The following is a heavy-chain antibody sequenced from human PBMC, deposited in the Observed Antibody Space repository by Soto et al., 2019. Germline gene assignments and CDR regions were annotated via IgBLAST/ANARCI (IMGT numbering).Heavy chain of an antibody. CDR2: ISHSGTYT. V-gene: IGHV3-11*06. CDR1: GFTFSDYY. CDR3: ARVPISRGSGWYDFDF. D-gene: IGHD6-19*01. J-gene: IGHJ4*02. Sequence: QVQLVESGGGLVKPGGSLRLSCAASGFTFSDYYMNWIRQAPGKGLEWVSYISHSGTYTNYADSVKGRFTISRDNAKNSLYLQMNSLRAEDTAVFYCARVPISRGSGWYDFDFWGQGTVVTVSS.